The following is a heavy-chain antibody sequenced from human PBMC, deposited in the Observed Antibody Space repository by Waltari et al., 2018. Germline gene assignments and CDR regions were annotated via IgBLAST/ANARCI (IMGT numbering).Heavy chain of an antibody. D-gene: IGHD6-6*01. J-gene: IGHJ4*02. V-gene: IGHV1-69*10. CDR1: GGPVSSHA. CDR2: IIPILGIA. CDR3: ARAIAARKGSDY. Sequence: QVLLVQSGAEVEKSGSSVTVSVKASGGPVSSHAIRWVRQAPGQGLEWMGGIIPILGIANYAQKFQGRVTITADKSTSTAYMELSSLRSEDTAVYYCARAIAARKGSDYWGQGTLVTVSS.